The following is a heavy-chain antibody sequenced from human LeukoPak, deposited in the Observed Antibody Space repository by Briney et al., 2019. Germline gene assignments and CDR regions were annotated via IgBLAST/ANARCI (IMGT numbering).Heavy chain of an antibody. D-gene: IGHD3-10*01. J-gene: IGHJ4*02. CDR1: GGSISTYY. Sequence: SETLSLTCTVSGGSISTYYWSWTRQPLGKGLEWIGYIYYSGSTNCNPSLKSRVTISVDTSKNQFSLKLSSVTAADTAVYYCARMKFPGSGRFNWGQGTLVTVSS. CDR2: IYYSGST. CDR3: ARMKFPGSGRFN. V-gene: IGHV4-59*08.